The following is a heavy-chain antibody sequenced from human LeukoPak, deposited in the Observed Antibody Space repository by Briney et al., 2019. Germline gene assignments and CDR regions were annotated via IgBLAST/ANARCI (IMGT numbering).Heavy chain of an antibody. CDR1: GGSISSSSYY. V-gene: IGHV4-39*07. J-gene: IGHJ5*02. D-gene: IGHD1-14*01. Sequence: PSETLSLTCTVSGGSISSSSYYWGWIRQPPGKGLEWIGEINHSGSTNYNPSLKSRVTISVDTSKNQFSLKLSSVNAADTAVYYCARGRTVFDPWGQGTLVTVSS. CDR3: ARGRTVFDP. CDR2: INHSGST.